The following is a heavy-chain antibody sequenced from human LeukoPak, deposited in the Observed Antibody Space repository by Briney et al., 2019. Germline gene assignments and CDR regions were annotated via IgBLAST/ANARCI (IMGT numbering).Heavy chain of an antibody. CDR3: ARGGKYYYDSSGYYPGYYGMDV. CDR1: GFTFSDHY. D-gene: IGHD3-22*01. J-gene: IGHJ6*02. CDR2: TRNKANSYTT. Sequence: HPGGSLRLSCAASGFTFSDHYMDWVRQAPGKGLEWVGRTRNKANSYTTEYAASVKGRFTISRDDSKNSLYLQMNSLKTEDTAVYYCARGGKYYYDSSGYYPGYYGMDVWGQGTTVTVSS. V-gene: IGHV3-72*01.